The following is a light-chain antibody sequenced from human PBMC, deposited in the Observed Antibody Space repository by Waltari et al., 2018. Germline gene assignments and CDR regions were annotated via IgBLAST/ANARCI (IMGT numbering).Light chain of an antibody. J-gene: IGLJ2*01. V-gene: IGLV2-8*01. CDR2: EVS. Sequence: QSALTQPPSASGSPGQSVTISCTGTSSDVGGYNFFSWYQQHPGKAPKLMSYEVSKRPSGVPDRFSGSKSGNTASLTVSGLQPEDEADYYCSSYAGNHVVFGGGTKLTVL. CDR3: SSYAGNHVV. CDR1: SSDVGGYNF.